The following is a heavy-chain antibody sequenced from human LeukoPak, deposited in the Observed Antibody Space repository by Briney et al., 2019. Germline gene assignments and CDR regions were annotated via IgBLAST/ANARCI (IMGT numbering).Heavy chain of an antibody. V-gene: IGHV3-15*01. J-gene: IGHJ4*02. D-gene: IGHD2-15*01. Sequence: GGSLRLSCAASGFTFDDYGMSWVRQAPGKGLEWVGRIKSKTDGGTTDYAAPVKGRFTISRDDSKNTLYLQMNSLKTEDTAVYYCTTLLGYCSGGSCYSDYWGQGTLVTVSS. CDR3: TTLLGYCSGGSCYSDY. CDR1: GFTFDDYG. CDR2: IKSKTDGGTT.